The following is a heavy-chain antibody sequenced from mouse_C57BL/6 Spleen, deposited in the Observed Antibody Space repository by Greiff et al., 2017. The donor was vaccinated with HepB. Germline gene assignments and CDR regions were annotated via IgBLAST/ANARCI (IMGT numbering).Heavy chain of an antibody. CDR3: TTWATVVATNAMDY. J-gene: IGHJ4*01. CDR1: GFNIKDDY. D-gene: IGHD1-1*01. Sequence: VQLQQSGAELVRPGASVKLSCTASGFNIKDDYMHWVKQRPEQGLEWIGWIDPENGDTEYASKFQGKATITADTSSNTAYLQLSSLTSEDTAVYYCTTWATVVATNAMDYWGQGTSVTVSS. CDR2: IDPENGDT. V-gene: IGHV14-4*01.